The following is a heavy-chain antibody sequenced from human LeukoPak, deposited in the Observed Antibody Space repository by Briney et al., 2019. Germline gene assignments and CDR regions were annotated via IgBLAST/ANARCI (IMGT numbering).Heavy chain of an antibody. J-gene: IGHJ6*03. CDR2: INPNSGGT. Sequence: GASVKVSCKASGYTFTGYYMHWVRQAPGQGLEWMGWINPNSGGTNYAQKFQGRVTMTRDTSISTAYMELSRLRSDDTAVYYCARDLGVAATFRYYYYYMDVRGKGTTVTVSS. V-gene: IGHV1-2*02. CDR3: ARDLGVAATFRYYYYYMDV. CDR1: GYTFTGYY. D-gene: IGHD2-15*01.